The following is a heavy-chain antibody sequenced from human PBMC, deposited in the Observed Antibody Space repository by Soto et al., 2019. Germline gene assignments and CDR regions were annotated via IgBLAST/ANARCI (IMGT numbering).Heavy chain of an antibody. Sequence: EVQLVETGGGLIQPGGSLRLSCAASGFTVSSNYMSWVRQAPGKGLEWVSVIYSGGSTYYADSVKGRFTISRDNSKNTLYLQMNSLRAEDTAVYYCARDFFTEPGAFDIWGQGTMVTVSS. D-gene: IGHD1-1*01. CDR2: IYSGGST. CDR1: GFTVSSNY. J-gene: IGHJ3*02. CDR3: ARDFFTEPGAFDI. V-gene: IGHV3-53*02.